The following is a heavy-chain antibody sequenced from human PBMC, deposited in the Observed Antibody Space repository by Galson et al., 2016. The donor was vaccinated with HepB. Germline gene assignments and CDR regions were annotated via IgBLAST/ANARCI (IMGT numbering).Heavy chain of an antibody. CDR3: AREPATSLFDM. V-gene: IGHV4-61*02. D-gene: IGHD2-2*01. Sequence: TLSLTCTVSGVSISSGSYYWSWIRQPAGKGLEWIGRIYASGSTDYNPSLRSRVTISVEMSKNQFSLNLNSAAAADTAVYFCAREPATSLFDMWGQGTLVTVSS. J-gene: IGHJ4*02. CDR2: IYASGST. CDR1: GVSISSGSYY.